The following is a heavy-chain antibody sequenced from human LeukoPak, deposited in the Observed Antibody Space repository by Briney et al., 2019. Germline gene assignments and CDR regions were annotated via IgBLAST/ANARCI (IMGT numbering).Heavy chain of an antibody. CDR1: GFTFSSYA. Sequence: GGSLRLSCAASGFTFSSYAMSWVRQAPGKGLEWVSSISSSSSYIYYADSVKGRFTISRDNAKNSLYLQMNSLRAEDTAVYYCARARTAAGTRQIDYWGQGTLVTVSS. J-gene: IGHJ4*02. V-gene: IGHV3-21*01. CDR2: ISSSSSYI. CDR3: ARARTAAGTRQIDY. D-gene: IGHD6-13*01.